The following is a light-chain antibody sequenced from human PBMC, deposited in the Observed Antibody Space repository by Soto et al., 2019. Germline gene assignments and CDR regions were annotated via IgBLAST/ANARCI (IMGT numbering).Light chain of an antibody. V-gene: IGLV2-14*03. CDR3: ISYTDRQSYL. CDR2: AVS. CDR1: ISDIGSYDH. Sequence: QSVVTQPASLSGSPGPSVTISCSGTISDIGSYDHVAWYQQFPGKSPKLIIYAVSDRPSGVSDRFSGSKSGISASLTISGLQTEDEADYYCISYTDRQSYLYGTGTKVTVL. J-gene: IGLJ1*01.